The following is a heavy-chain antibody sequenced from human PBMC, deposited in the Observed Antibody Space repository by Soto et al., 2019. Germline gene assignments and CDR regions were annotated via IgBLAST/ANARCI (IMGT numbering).Heavy chain of an antibody. D-gene: IGHD3-16*01. CDR2: IYWDDEK. Sequence: QITLRESGPPLVKPTQTLTLTCTFSGFSLSTGGMSVSWIRQPPGKALEWLSVIYWDDEKRYSPSLKSRLTTAKDTSKNQVVLKMTNMDPLDPATSYCAHNRGDGDYFEYWGQGILVAVSS. V-gene: IGHV2-5*02. J-gene: IGHJ4*02. CDR3: AHNRGDGDYFEY. CDR1: GFSLSTGGMS.